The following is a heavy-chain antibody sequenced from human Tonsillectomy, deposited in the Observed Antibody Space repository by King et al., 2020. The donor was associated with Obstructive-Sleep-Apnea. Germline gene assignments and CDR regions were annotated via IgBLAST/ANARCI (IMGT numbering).Heavy chain of an antibody. D-gene: IGHD4-17*01. J-gene: IGHJ2*01. CDR2: IYYSGST. CDR3: ARDPSVTTSYWYFDL. CDR1: GGSISSGDYY. V-gene: IGHV4-30-4*01. Sequence: QLQESGPGLVKPSQTLSLTCTVSGGSISSGDYYWRWIRQPPGKGLEWIGYIYYSGSTYYNPSLKSRVTISVDTSKNQFSLKLSSVTAADTAVYYCARDPSVTTSYWYFDLWGRGTLVTVSS.